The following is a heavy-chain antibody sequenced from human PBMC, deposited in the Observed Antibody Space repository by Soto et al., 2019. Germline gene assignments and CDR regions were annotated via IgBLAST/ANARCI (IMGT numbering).Heavy chain of an antibody. Sequence: QVQLVESGGGVVQPGRSLRLSCAASGFTFSSYGMHWVRQAPGKGLEWVAVIWYDGSNKYYADSVKGRFTISRDNSKNTLYLQMNSLRAEDTAVYYCARVALRLGELSLFSPRDYWGQGTLVTVSS. CDR3: ARVALRLGELSLFSPRDY. CDR1: GFTFSSYG. J-gene: IGHJ4*02. D-gene: IGHD3-16*02. CDR2: IWYDGSNK. V-gene: IGHV3-33*01.